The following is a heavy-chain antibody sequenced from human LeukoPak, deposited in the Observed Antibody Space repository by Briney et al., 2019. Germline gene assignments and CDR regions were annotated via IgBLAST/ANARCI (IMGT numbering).Heavy chain of an antibody. V-gene: IGHV3-21*01. Sequence: GGSLRLSCEASGFTFISYGKNWVRQAPGKGLQWVSSISGSSSYIYYADSVKGRFTSSRDNAKNSLYLQMNSLRVEDTAVYYCARGFDSRFFNDWGQGNLVTVSS. CDR1: GFTFISYG. CDR3: ARGFDSRFFND. CDR2: ISGSSSYI. D-gene: IGHD3-22*01. J-gene: IGHJ4*02.